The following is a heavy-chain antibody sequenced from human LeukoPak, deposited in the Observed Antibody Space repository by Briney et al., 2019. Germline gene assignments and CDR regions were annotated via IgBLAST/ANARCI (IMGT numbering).Heavy chain of an antibody. Sequence: GGSLRLSCAASGLTFSSYAMSWVRQAPGKGLEWVSAMSGSGGSTYYADSVKGRFTISRDNSKNTLYLQMNSLRAEDTAVYYCAKGDDPEPDSSGYYYASDYWGQGTLVTVSS. CDR1: GLTFSSYA. D-gene: IGHD3-22*01. CDR2: MSGSGGST. CDR3: AKGDDPEPDSSGYYYASDY. V-gene: IGHV3-23*01. J-gene: IGHJ4*02.